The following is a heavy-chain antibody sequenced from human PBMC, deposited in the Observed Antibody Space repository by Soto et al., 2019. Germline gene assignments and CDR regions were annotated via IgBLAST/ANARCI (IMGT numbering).Heavy chain of an antibody. J-gene: IGHJ4*02. CDR2: IKSKTDGGTT. D-gene: IGHD3-22*01. Sequence: GGSLRLSCAASGFTFSSAWMNWVRQAPGKGLEWVGRIKSKTDGGTTDYVAPVKGRFTISRDDSKNTLYLQMNSLKTEDTAVYFCTTFRYYYDSSGYYLWDFWGQGTLVTVSS. V-gene: IGHV3-15*07. CDR1: GFTFSSAW. CDR3: TTFRYYYDSSGYYLWDF.